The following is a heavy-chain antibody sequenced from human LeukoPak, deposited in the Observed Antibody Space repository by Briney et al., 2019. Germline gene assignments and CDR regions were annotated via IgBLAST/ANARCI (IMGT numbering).Heavy chain of an antibody. CDR1: GFTFSTYW. V-gene: IGHV3-74*01. J-gene: IGHJ4*02. CDR2: INTDGSST. D-gene: IGHD1-26*01. Sequence: GGSLRLSCAASGFTFSTYWMHWVRQAPGKGLVWVSRINTDGSSTTYADSVKGRFTISRDNAKNTLYLQMNSLRAGDTALYYCARDPREGFDHWGQGTPVTVSS. CDR3: ARDPREGFDH.